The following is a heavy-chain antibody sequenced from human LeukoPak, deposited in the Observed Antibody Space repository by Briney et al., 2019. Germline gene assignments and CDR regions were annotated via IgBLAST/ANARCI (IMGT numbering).Heavy chain of an antibody. CDR1: GGSFSGYY. D-gene: IGHD2-2*02. Sequence: SETLSLTCAVYGGSFSGYYWSWIRQPPGKGLEWIWEIDHSGSTNYNPSLKSRVTISVDTSKNPFSLKLSSVTAADTAVYYCARVGCSSTSCYTGYYYYYYMDVWGKGTTVTVSS. CDR2: IDHSGST. J-gene: IGHJ6*03. V-gene: IGHV4-34*01. CDR3: ARVGCSSTSCYTGYYYYYYMDV.